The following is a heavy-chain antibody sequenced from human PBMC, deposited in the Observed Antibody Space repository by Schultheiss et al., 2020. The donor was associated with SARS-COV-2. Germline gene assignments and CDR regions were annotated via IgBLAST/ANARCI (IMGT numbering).Heavy chain of an antibody. J-gene: IGHJ4*02. CDR3: AKDFCSAGSCYPVDY. D-gene: IGHD2-15*01. Sequence: GGSLRLSCAASGFTVSSNYMSWVRQAPGKGLEWVSSISSSSSYIYYADSVKGRFTISRDNSKNTLYLQMNSLRAEDTAVYFCAKDFCSAGSCYPVDYWGQGTLVTVSS. CDR2: ISSSSSYI. V-gene: IGHV3-21*01. CDR1: GFTVSSNY.